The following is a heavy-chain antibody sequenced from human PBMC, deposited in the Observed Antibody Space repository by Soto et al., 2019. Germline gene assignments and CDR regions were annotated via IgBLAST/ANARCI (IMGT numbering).Heavy chain of an antibody. V-gene: IGHV3-23*01. Sequence: EVQLLESGGGLVQPGGSLRLSCAASGFTFSSYAMSWVRLAPGKGLEWVSAISGSGGSTYYADSVKGRFTISRDNSKNTLYLQMNSLRAEDTAVYYCAKDKYCSGGSCYTTAYYYYGMDVWGQGTTVTVSS. CDR1: GFTFSSYA. J-gene: IGHJ6*02. D-gene: IGHD2-15*01. CDR2: ISGSGGST. CDR3: AKDKYCSGGSCYTTAYYYYGMDV.